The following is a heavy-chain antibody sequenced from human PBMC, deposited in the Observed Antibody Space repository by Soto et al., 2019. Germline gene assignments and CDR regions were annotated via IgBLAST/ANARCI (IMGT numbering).Heavy chain of an antibody. CDR3: ARMTFSDHDTGWFDT. J-gene: IGHJ5*02. CDR1: GYTFTSYG. D-gene: IGHD5-12*01. V-gene: IGHV1-18*01. CDR2: ISAYNGNT. Sequence: QVQLVQSGAEVKKPGASVKVSCKASGYTFTSYGISWVRQAPGQGLEWMGWISAYNGNTNYAQKIKGRVTMTTDTPTSTGNAELRSLRSDDTAVYSCARMTFSDHDTGWFDTWGQGALVTVSS.